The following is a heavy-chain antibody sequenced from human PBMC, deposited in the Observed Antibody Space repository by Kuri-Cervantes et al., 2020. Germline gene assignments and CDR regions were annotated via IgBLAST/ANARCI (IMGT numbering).Heavy chain of an antibody. CDR1: GFTFINYN. V-gene: IGHV3-21*03. CDR3: ARGFQGGAFDF. D-gene: IGHD3-10*01. Sequence: GESLKISCAASGFTFINYNMNWVRQAPGKGLEWVSSISSRSSYIYHADSMKGRFSISRDNAKNSLYLQMNSLRAEDTAVYFCARGFQGGAFDFWGQGTMVTVSS. J-gene: IGHJ3*01. CDR2: ISSRSSYI.